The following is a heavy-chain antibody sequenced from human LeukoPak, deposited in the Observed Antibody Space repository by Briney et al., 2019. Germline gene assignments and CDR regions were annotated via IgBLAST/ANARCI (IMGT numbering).Heavy chain of an antibody. D-gene: IGHD4-4*01. V-gene: IGHV4-34*01. CDR1: GGSSSGYY. CDR2: INHSGST. J-gene: IGHJ6*02. Sequence: SETLSLTCAVYGGSSSGYYWSWIRQPPGKGLEWIGEINHSGSTNYNPSLKSRVTISVDTSKNQFSLKLSSVTAADTAVYYCATGYSIRYYYYGMDVWGQGTTVTVSS. CDR3: ATGYSIRYYYYGMDV.